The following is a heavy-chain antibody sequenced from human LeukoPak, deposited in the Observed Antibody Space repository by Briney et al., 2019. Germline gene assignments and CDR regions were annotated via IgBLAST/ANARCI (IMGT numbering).Heavy chain of an antibody. V-gene: IGHV4-59*01. J-gene: IGHJ4*02. CDR1: GGSISSYY. Sequence: PSETLSLTCTVSGGSISSYYWSWIRQPPGRGLEWIGYVYYSGSTNYNPSLESRVTISVDTSKNQFSLKLSSVTAADTAVYYCAREYSSGWSGTGYWGQGTLVTVSS. CDR2: VYYSGST. CDR3: AREYSSGWSGTGY. D-gene: IGHD6-19*01.